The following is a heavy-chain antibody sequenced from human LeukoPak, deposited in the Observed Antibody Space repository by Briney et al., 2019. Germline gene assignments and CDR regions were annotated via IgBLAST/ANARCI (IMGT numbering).Heavy chain of an antibody. CDR2: IKSKTGGGTT. J-gene: IGHJ4*02. V-gene: IGHV3-15*01. CDR1: GFTFSNAW. CDR3: TTRIFH. Sequence: SGGSLRLSCAASGFTFSNAWMNWVRQAPGKGLGWVGRIKSKTGGGTTDYAAPVKGGFTISRDDSKNTLYLQMSSLKTEDTAVYYCTTRIFHWGQGTLVTVSS. D-gene: IGHD2/OR15-2a*01.